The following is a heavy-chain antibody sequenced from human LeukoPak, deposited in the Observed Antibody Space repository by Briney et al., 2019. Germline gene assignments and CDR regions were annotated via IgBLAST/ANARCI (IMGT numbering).Heavy chain of an antibody. D-gene: IGHD5-12*01. CDR1: GFTFTSYA. Sequence: PGGSLRLSCAASGFTFTSYAMSWVRQAPGKGLEWVSVISGSGGTTYYADFVKGRFTISRDNSKNTLYLQMNSLRAEDTAVYYCAKEGMSGYADFDFWGQGTLVTVSS. J-gene: IGHJ4*02. CDR3: AKEGMSGYADFDF. V-gene: IGHV3-23*01. CDR2: ISGSGGTT.